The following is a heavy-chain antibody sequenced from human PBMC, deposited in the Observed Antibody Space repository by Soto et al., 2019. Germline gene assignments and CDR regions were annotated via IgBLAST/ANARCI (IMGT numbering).Heavy chain of an antibody. Sequence: EVQLLESGGGLVQPGGSLRLSCAASGFTFSTYGMSWVRQAPGKGLQWVSAISGSGGSTYYAGSVKGRFTISRDNSKNTLYLQMSRLRVEDTAVYYCAISPIVVANALDYWGQGTLVTVSP. CDR3: AISPIVVANALDY. CDR1: GFTFSTYG. J-gene: IGHJ4*02. V-gene: IGHV3-23*01. CDR2: ISGSGGST. D-gene: IGHD3-22*01.